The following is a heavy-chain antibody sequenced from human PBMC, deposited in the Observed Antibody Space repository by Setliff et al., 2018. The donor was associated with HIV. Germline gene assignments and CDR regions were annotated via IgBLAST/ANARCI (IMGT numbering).Heavy chain of an antibody. D-gene: IGHD3-9*01. Sequence: GGSLRLSCVASGFTFGRYWMSWVRQAPGKGLEWVANIKEDGSERYYVDSVKGRFTISRDNAKKSLYLQMNSLRAEDTAVYYCACPDILTGLSDYWGQGTLVTVSS. CDR2: IKEDGSER. CDR1: GFTFGRYW. CDR3: ACPDILTGLSDY. V-gene: IGHV3-7*01. J-gene: IGHJ4*02.